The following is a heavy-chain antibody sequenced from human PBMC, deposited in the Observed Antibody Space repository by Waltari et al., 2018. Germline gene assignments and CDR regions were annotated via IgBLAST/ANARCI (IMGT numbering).Heavy chain of an antibody. J-gene: IGHJ6*02. D-gene: IGHD3-3*01. CDR1: GYTFTGYY. V-gene: IGHV1-2*06. CDR2: INPNSCGT. Sequence: QVQLVQSGAEVMKPGASVMVSCKSLGYTFTGYYMHWVRQAPGQGLEWMGRINPNSCGTNYAQQFQGRVTMTRDTSISTAYMERSRLRSDDTAVYYCARDCITIFCVWGQGTTVTVSS. CDR3: ARDCITIFCV.